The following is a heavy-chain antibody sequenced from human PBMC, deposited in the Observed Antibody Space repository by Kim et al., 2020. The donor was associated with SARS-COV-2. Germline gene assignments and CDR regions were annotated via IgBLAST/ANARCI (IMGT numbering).Heavy chain of an antibody. CDR2: ISTNGDTT. Sequence: GGSLRLSCSASGFTLSSYAMHWVRQAPGKGLEYVSAISTNGDTTYYADSVKGRFTISRDNSKNTVYLHMSSLKTEDTAIYYCVRAMAGSGDEHWGQGTLV. V-gene: IGHV3-64D*09. CDR3: VRAMAGSGDEH. J-gene: IGHJ1*01. D-gene: IGHD6-19*01. CDR1: GFTLSSYA.